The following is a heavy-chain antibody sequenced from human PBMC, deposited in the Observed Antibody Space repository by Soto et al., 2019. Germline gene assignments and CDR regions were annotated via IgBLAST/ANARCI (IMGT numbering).Heavy chain of an antibody. J-gene: IGHJ6*02. CDR3: ARDSVTRVSSDIPGMDV. V-gene: IGHV3-23*01. CDR2: IGEGGVSR. Sequence: EVRLLESGGGLVQHGGSLRLSCVASGFDFSTYAMSWVRQAPGKGLEWVSVIGEGGVSRVYADAVKGRFTISRDNSKNTLYLQMTSLRVDDTAMYYCARDSVTRVSSDIPGMDVWGQGTTVSVSS. D-gene: IGHD3-10*01. CDR1: GFDFSTYA.